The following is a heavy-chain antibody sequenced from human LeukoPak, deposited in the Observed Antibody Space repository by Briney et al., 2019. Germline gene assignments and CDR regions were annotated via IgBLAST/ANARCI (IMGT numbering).Heavy chain of an antibody. J-gene: IGHJ2*01. CDR2: ISGYNGNT. CDR3: ARMVVVAATLMGYFDL. Sequence: GASVKVSCKSSGYTFTTYGISWVRQAPGQGLEWMGWISGYNGNTNYAQKFQGKVTMTTDTSTSTVYMELRSLRSDDTAVYYCARMVVVAATLMGYFDLWGHGTLVTVSS. V-gene: IGHV1-18*01. CDR1: GYTFTTYG. D-gene: IGHD2-15*01.